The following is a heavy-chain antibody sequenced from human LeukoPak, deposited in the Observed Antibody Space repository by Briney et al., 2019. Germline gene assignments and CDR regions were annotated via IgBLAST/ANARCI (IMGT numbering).Heavy chain of an antibody. CDR2: ISGSGGST. CDR3: AKGGPSDIVVVPAADWFDP. J-gene: IGHJ5*02. Sequence: PGGSLRLSCAASGFTFSSYAMSWVRQAPGKGLGGGSAISGSGGSTYYADSVKGRFTISRDNSKNTLYLQMNSLRAEDTAVYYCAKGGPSDIVVVPAADWFDPWGQGTLVTVSS. D-gene: IGHD2-2*01. V-gene: IGHV3-23*01. CDR1: GFTFSSYA.